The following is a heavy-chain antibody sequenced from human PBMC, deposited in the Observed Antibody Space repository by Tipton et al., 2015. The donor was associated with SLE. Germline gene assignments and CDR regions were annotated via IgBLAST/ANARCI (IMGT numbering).Heavy chain of an antibody. V-gene: IGHV4-59*01. Sequence: TLSLTCTVSGGSISSYYWSWIRQPPGKGLKWIGYIYYSGSTNYNPSLKSRVTISVDTSKNQFSLKLSSVTAADTAVYYCARGRIAVGFDPWGQGTLVTVSS. D-gene: IGHD6-19*01. CDR1: GGSISSYY. CDR3: ARGRIAVGFDP. J-gene: IGHJ5*02. CDR2: IYYSGST.